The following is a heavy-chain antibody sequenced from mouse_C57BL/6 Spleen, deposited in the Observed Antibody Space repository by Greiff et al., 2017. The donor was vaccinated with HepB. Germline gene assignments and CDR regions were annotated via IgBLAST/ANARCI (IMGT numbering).Heavy chain of an antibody. J-gene: IGHJ2*01. D-gene: IGHD2-5*01. V-gene: IGHV1-52*01. CDR1: GYTFTSYW. Sequence: QVQLQQPGAELVRPGSSVKLSCKASGYTFTSYWMHWVKQRPIQGLEWIGNIDPSDSETHYNQKFKDKATLTVDKSSSTAYMQLSILTSEDSAVYYCARHYSNYGVLYYFDYWGQGTTLTVSS. CDR3: ARHYSNYGVLYYFDY. CDR2: IDPSDSET.